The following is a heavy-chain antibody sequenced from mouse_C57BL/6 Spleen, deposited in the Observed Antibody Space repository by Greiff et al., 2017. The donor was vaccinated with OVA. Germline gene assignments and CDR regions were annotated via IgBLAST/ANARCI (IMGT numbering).Heavy chain of an antibody. CDR3: ARNYGFDY. J-gene: IGHJ2*01. CDR1: GFTFSDYY. V-gene: IGHV5-16*01. D-gene: IGHD1-1*01. CDR2: INYDGSST. Sequence: EVMLVESEGGLAQPGSSMKLSCTASGFTFSDYYMAWVRQVPEKGLEWVANINYDGSSTYYLDSLKSRFIISRDNAKNILYLQMSSLKSEDTATYYCARNYGFDYWGQGTTLTVSS.